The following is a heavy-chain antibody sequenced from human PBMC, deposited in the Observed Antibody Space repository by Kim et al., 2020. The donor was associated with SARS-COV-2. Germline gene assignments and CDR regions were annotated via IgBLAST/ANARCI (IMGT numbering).Heavy chain of an antibody. CDR3: ARDLKKYSGYDCPSRY. V-gene: IGHV3-30*04. J-gene: IGHJ4*01. D-gene: IGHD5-12*01. Sequence: GGSLRLSCAASGFTFSSYAMHWVRQAPGKGLEWVAVISYDGSNKYYADSVKGRFTISRDNSKNTLYLQMNSLRAEDTAVYDCARDLKKYSGYDCPSRYWG. CDR1: GFTFSSYA. CDR2: ISYDGSNK.